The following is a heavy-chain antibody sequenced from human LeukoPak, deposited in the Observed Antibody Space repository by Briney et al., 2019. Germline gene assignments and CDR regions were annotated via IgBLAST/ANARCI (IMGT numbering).Heavy chain of an antibody. CDR3: ARDLFDY. J-gene: IGHJ4*02. CDR2: ISYDGSNK. CDR1: GFTFSSYG. V-gene: IGHV3-30*03. Sequence: GGSLRLSCAASGFTFSSYGMHWVRQAPGKGLEWVAVISYDGSNKYFADSVKGRFTISRDNSKNTLYLQMNSLRAEDTAVYYCARDLFDYWGQGTLVTVSS.